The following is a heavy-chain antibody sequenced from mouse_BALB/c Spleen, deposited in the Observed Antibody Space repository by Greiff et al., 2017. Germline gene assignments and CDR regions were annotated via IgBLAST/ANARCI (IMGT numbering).Heavy chain of an antibody. CDR1: GYTFTSYW. CDR3: ARAVVRRYYAMDY. J-gene: IGHJ4*01. Sequence: VQLQQSGAELAKPGASVKMSCKASGYTFTSYWMHWVKQRPGQGLEWIGYINPSTGYTEYNQKFKDKATLTADKFSSTAYMQLSSLTSEDSAVYYCARAVVRRYYAMDYWGQGTSVTVSS. V-gene: IGHV1-7*01. CDR2: INPSTGYT. D-gene: IGHD2-14*01.